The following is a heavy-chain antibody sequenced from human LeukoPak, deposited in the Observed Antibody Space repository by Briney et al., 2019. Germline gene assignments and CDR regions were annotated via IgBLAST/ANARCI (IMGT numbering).Heavy chain of an antibody. CDR2: IWYEGTNK. CDR3: AADPINYYYYGMDV. J-gene: IGHJ6*02. V-gene: IGHV3-33*01. Sequence: GGSLRLSCAGSGFTFSNYGMHWVRQAPGKGLEWVAVIWYEGTNKYYADSVKGRFTISRDNAKNSLYLQMNSLRAEDTAVYYCAADPINYYYYGMDVWGQGTTVTVSS. CDR1: GFTFSNYG.